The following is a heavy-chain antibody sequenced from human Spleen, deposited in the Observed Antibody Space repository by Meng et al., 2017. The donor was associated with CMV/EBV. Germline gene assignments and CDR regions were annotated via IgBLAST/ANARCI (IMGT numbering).Heavy chain of an antibody. CDR3: ARDRCSSTSCPRGYYGMDV. D-gene: IGHD2-2*01. CDR1: GYTFTGYY. Sequence: ASVKVSCKASGYTFTGYYMHCVRQAPGQGLEWMGWINPNSGGTNYAQKFQGRVTMTRDTSISTAYMELSRLRSDDTAVYYCARDRCSSTSCPRGYYGMDVWGQGTTVTVSS. CDR2: INPNSGGT. J-gene: IGHJ6*02. V-gene: IGHV1-2*02.